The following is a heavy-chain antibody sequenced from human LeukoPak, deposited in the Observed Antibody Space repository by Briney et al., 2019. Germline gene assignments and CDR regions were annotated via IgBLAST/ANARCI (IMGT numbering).Heavy chain of an antibody. CDR2: ITSSSSYI. J-gene: IGHJ6*03. D-gene: IGHD1-26*01. Sequence: GGSLRLSCAGSGFTFSNYNMNWVRQAPGKGLEWVSSITSSSSYIYYADSVKGRFTISRDNAKNSLYLHINSLRAEDTAVYYCAGDPYSGSYVDYYYYYYMDVWGKGTTVTISS. CDR3: AGDPYSGSYVDYYYYYYMDV. V-gene: IGHV3-21*01. CDR1: GFTFSNYN.